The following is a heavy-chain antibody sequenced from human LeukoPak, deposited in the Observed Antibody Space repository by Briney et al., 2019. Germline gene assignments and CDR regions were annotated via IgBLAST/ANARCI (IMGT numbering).Heavy chain of an antibody. Sequence: GGSLRLSCAASGFSFRSFEMSWVRQAPGKGLECISDISSSGGTIYYADSVKGRFTISRDNANNSLYLQMNSLRAEDTAVYYCAREGYYDILTGYIIGIDYWGQGTLVTVCS. D-gene: IGHD3-9*01. CDR2: ISSSGGTI. CDR1: GFSFRSFE. J-gene: IGHJ4*02. V-gene: IGHV3-48*03. CDR3: AREGYYDILTGYIIGIDY.